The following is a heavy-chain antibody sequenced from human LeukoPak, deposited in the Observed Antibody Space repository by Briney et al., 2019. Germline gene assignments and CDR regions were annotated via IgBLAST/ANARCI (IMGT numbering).Heavy chain of an antibody. Sequence: SETLSLTCTVSGYSLSSGYYWGWIRQPPGKGLEWIGRIYHSGSTYYNPSLKSRVTISVDTSKNQFSLRLSSVTAADTAVYYCARQMRGMATITYYFDNWGQGTLVTVSS. CDR3: ARQMRGMATITYYFDN. D-gene: IGHD5-24*01. CDR2: IYHSGST. V-gene: IGHV4-38-2*02. CDR1: GYSLSSGYY. J-gene: IGHJ4*02.